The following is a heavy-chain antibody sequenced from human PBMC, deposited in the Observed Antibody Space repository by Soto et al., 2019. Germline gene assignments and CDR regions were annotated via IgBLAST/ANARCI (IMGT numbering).Heavy chain of an antibody. J-gene: IGHJ4*02. CDR2: ISGSGGVT. Sequence: EVELLESGGGLVQPGGSRGLSGVAPGFRFKNYEMRWIRRAPGKGLEGASGISGSGGVTYYADSVKGRFTISRDNSKNTLYLQMNSLRAEDTAIYYCAKNRQFRSYYESAGHYDNWGQGTLVTVSS. CDR3: AKNRQFRSYYESAGHYDN. CDR1: GFRFKNYE. V-gene: IGHV3-23*01. D-gene: IGHD3-10*01.